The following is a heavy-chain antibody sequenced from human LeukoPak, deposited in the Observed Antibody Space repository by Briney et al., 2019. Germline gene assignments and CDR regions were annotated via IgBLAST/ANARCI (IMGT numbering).Heavy chain of an antibody. D-gene: IGHD6-19*01. CDR2: IYPGDSDT. Sequence: KGGESLKISCEGSGYSFTTYWIAWVRQMPGKGLEWMGIIYPGDSDTGYSPSFRGQVTISADKSSSTAYLQWSSLKASDTAMYYCARLPRAVAGSLRYYFDFWAQGTLVIVSS. J-gene: IGHJ4*02. CDR1: GYSFTTYW. CDR3: ARLPRAVAGSLRYYFDF. V-gene: IGHV5-51*01.